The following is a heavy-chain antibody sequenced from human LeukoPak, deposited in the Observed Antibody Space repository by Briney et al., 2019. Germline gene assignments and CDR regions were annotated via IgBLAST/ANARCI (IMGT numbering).Heavy chain of an antibody. Sequence: ASVKVSCKASGYTLTSYYMHWVRQAPGQGLEWMGIINPSGGSTSYAQKFQGRVTMTRDTSTSTVYMELSSLRSEDTAVYYCARGGIVVVPAAPRPLYYYYGMDVWGQGTTVTVSS. J-gene: IGHJ6*02. V-gene: IGHV1-46*01. CDR3: ARGGIVVVPAAPRPLYYYYGMDV. CDR1: GYTLTSYY. CDR2: INPSGGST. D-gene: IGHD2-2*01.